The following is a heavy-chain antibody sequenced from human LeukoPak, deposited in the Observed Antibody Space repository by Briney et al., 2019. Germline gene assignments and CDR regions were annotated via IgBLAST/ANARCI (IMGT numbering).Heavy chain of an antibody. J-gene: IGHJ4*02. CDR2: ISGSGGNT. V-gene: IGHV3-23*01. D-gene: IGHD3-9*01. CDR3: AKDRLRYFDWLDHFDY. Sequence: GGSLRLSCAASGFTFSSYAMSWVRQAPGKGLEWVSAISGSGGNTYYADSVKGRFTISRDNSKNTLYLQMNSLRAEHTAVYYCAKDRLRYFDWLDHFDYWGQGTLVTVSS. CDR1: GFTFSSYA.